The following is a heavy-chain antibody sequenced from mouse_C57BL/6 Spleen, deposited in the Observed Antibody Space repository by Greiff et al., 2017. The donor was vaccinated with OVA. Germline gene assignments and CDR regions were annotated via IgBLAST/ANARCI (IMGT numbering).Heavy chain of an antibody. CDR3: TCYGYDGAWFAY. Sequence: VKLVESGAELVRPGASVTLSCKASGYTFTDYEMHWVKQTPVHGLEWIGAIDPETGGTAYNQKFKGKAILTADKSSSTAYMELRSLTSEDSAVYYCTCYGYDGAWFAYWGQGTPLTVSA. CDR1: GYTFTDYE. V-gene: IGHV1-15*01. D-gene: IGHD2-2*01. CDR2: IDPETGGT. J-gene: IGHJ3*01.